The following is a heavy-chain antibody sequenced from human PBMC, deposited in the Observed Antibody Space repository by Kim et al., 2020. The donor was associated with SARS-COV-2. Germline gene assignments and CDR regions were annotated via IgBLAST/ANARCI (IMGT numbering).Heavy chain of an antibody. V-gene: IGHV1-2*06. CDR2: FNPIRHVA. Sequence: ASVKVSCQASGYNLINKYIHWVRQAPGQGLEWMGRFNPIRHVAIYSQKFLDRVTMTGDPSTRTAYLEVSGLRSDDTAVYYCGRGDDMAAPPGYFGMDLWGQGTTVIVSS. CDR3: GRGDDMAAPPGYFGMDL. D-gene: IGHD6-19*01. CDR1: GYNLINKY. J-gene: IGHJ6*02.